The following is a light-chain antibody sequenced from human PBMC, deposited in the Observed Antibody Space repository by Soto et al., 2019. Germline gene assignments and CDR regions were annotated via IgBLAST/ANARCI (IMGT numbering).Light chain of an antibody. V-gene: IGKV3-20*01. CDR1: QSVSNNY. J-gene: IGKJ5*01. CDR2: HAS. CDR3: QHYGFSPPVT. Sequence: DIVLTQSPDTLSLSPGERATLSCRASQSVSNNYLAWYQQKPGQTPRLVIYHASNRATGITDRFTGGGSGTEFTLVISRLEPEDFAVYYCQHYGFSPPVTFGQGTRLDIK.